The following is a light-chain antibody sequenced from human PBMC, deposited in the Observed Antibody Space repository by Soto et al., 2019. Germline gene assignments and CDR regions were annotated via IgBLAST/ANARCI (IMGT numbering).Light chain of an antibody. CDR2: AAS. CDR1: QSISSY. J-gene: IGKJ2*01. Sequence: DIPMTQSPSSLSASVGDRVTITCRASQSISSYLNWYQQKPGKAPTLLIYAASSLQSGVPSRFSGGGSRTDFTLTISSLQTEDFAAYYCQQSYRSPYTFGQGTKLEI. CDR3: QQSYRSPYT. V-gene: IGKV1-39*01.